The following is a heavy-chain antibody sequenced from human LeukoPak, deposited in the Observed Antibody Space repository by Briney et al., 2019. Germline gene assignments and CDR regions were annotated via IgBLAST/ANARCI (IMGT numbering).Heavy chain of an antibody. CDR2: ISSSSSYI. CDR3: AKDGGRVVVPAAIPETDY. CDR1: GGSISGYY. D-gene: IGHD2-2*02. Sequence: PSETLSLTCTVSGGSISGYYWSWIRQPPGKGLEWVSSISSSSSYIYYADSVKGRFTISRDNSKNTLYLQMNSLRAEDTAVYYCAKDGGRVVVPAAIPETDYWGQGTLVTVSS. V-gene: IGHV3-21*04. J-gene: IGHJ4*02.